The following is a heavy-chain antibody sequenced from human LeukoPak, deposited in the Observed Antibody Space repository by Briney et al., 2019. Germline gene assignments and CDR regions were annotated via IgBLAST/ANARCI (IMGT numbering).Heavy chain of an antibody. CDR3: ARVGGTAMALTYFDY. Sequence: GGSLRLSCAASGFTFSSYAMHWVRQAPGKGLEWVAVISYDGSNKYYADSVKGRFTISRDYSKNTLYLQMNSLRAEDTAVYYCARVGGTAMALTYFDYWGQGTLVTVSS. CDR1: GFTFSSYA. CDR2: ISYDGSNK. D-gene: IGHD5-18*01. V-gene: IGHV3-30*04. J-gene: IGHJ4*02.